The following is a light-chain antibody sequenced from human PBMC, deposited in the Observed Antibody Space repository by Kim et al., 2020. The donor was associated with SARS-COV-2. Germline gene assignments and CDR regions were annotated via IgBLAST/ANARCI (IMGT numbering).Light chain of an antibody. CDR2: DVS. Sequence: QSVLTQPASVSGSPGQSITISCTGTSSDVGGYNYVSWYQQHPGKAPKLMIYDVSKRPSGVSNRFSGSKSGNTASLTISGLQAEDEADYYCNSYTSSSTLVFGGGTQLTVL. V-gene: IGLV2-14*01. CDR1: SSDVGGYNY. CDR3: NSYTSSSTLV. J-gene: IGLJ3*02.